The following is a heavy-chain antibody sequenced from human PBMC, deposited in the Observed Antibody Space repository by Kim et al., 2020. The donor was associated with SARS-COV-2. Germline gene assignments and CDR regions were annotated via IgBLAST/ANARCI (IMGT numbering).Heavy chain of an antibody. D-gene: IGHD6-19*01. CDR1: GGSISSSNW. V-gene: IGHV4-4*02. CDR2: IYHSGST. Sequence: SETLTLTCAVSGGSISSSNWWSWVRQPPGKGLEWIGEIYHSGSTNYNPSLKSRVTISVDKSKNQFSLKLSSVTAADTAVYYCARDKIAVAPWSAFDIWGQGTMVTVSS. CDR3: ARDKIAVAPWSAFDI. J-gene: IGHJ3*02.